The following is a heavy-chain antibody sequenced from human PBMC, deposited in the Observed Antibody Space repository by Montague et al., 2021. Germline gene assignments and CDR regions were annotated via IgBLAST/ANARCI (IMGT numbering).Heavy chain of an antibody. V-gene: IGHV3-9*01. CDR2: INGNSINI. CDR3: VKDTRDYYPDF. Sequence: PLRLSCAASGFIFNNYVMNWVRRAPGKGLEWVSGINGNSINIDYADSVKGRFTISRDNAKDSLYLQMNSLRAEDTAFYYCVKDTRDYYPDFWGQGILVTVSS. CDR1: GFIFNNYV. J-gene: IGHJ4*02. D-gene: IGHD3-3*01.